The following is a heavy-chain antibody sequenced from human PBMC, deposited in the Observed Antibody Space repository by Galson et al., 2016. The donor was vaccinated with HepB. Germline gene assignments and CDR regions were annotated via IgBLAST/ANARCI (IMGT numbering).Heavy chain of an antibody. V-gene: IGHV3-23*01. CDR1: GFTFTSYV. Sequence: SLRLSCAASGFTFTSYVLSWVRQAPGKGLQWVSSISGTGDSTFYADSVKGRFTISRDKSKNTLYLQMNSLRAEDTAVYYCAKSIRGDDYYPFYYYSMDVWGQGTTATVSS. CDR2: ISGTGDST. CDR3: AKSIRGDDYYPFYYYSMDV. D-gene: IGHD3-10*01. J-gene: IGHJ6*02.